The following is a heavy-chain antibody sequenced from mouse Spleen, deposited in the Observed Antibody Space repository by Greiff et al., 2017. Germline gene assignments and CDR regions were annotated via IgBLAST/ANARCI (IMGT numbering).Heavy chain of an antibody. V-gene: IGHV5-16*01. CDR2: INYDGSST. CDR1: GFTFSDYY. J-gene: IGHJ3*01. D-gene: IGHD2-1*01. CDR3: ARVGKGAWFAY. Sequence: EVQVVESEGGLVQPGSSMKLSCTASGFTFSDYYMAWVRQVPEKGLEWVANINYDGSSTYYLDSLKSRFIISRDNAKNILYLQMSSLKSEDTATYYCARVGKGAWFAYWGQGTLVTVSA.